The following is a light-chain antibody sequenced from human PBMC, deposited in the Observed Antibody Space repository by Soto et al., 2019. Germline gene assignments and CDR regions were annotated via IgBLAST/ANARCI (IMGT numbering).Light chain of an antibody. Sequence: QSALTQPPSASGSPGQSGTISCTGTSGDVGGYYYVSWYQHHPGKVPKLIIYEVTKRPSGVRDRFSGSKSGNTASLTVSGLQAEDEADYYCMSYVGSNIFVFGTGTKVTVL. CDR1: SGDVGGYYY. V-gene: IGLV2-8*01. CDR2: EVT. J-gene: IGLJ1*01. CDR3: MSYVGSNIFV.